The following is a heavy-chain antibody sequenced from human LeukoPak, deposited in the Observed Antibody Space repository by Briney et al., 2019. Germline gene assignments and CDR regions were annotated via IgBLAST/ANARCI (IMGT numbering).Heavy chain of an antibody. D-gene: IGHD3-3*01. Sequence: PSDTLSLTCTVSGGSISSSSYYWGWIRQPPGKGLEWIGRIYYSGSTYYNPSLKSRVTIPVDTSKNQFSLKLSSVTAADTAVYYCATQRGTICGVVNHYWYFDLWGRGTLVTVSS. CDR1: GGSISSSSYY. V-gene: IGHV4-39*01. J-gene: IGHJ2*01. CDR2: IYYSGST. CDR3: ATQRGTICGVVNHYWYFDL.